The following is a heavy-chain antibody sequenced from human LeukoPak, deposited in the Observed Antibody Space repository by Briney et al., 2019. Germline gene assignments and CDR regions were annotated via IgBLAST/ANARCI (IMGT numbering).Heavy chain of an antibody. Sequence: SVTVSCKSSVGTFSSYAIRWVRQAPGQGLEWMGRIIPILGIANYAQKFQGRVTITADKSTSTAYMELSSLRSEDTAVYYCARDHRYCSGGSCYYDYWGQGTLVTVSS. D-gene: IGHD2-15*01. V-gene: IGHV1-69*04. J-gene: IGHJ4*02. CDR3: ARDHRYCSGGSCYYDY. CDR1: VGTFSSYA. CDR2: IIPILGIA.